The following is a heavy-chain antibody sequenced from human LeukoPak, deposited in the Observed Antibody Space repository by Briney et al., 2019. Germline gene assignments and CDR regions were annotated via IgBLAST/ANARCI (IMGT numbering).Heavy chain of an antibody. CDR2: IKQDGSEK. CDR1: GFTFSSYW. J-gene: IGHJ4*02. V-gene: IGHV3-7*01. CDR3: AGYRRAMVEYEVVEDAFFDY. D-gene: IGHD2-15*01. Sequence: GGSLRLSCAASGFTFSSYWMSWVRQAPGKGLEWVANIKQDGSEKYYVDSVKGRFTISRDNAKNSLYLQMNSLRAGDTAVYYCAGYRRAMVEYEVVEDAFFDYWGQGTLVTASS.